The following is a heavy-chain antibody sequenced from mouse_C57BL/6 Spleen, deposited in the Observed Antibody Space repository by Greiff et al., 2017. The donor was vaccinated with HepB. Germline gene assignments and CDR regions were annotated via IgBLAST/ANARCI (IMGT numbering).Heavy chain of an antibody. CDR2: INPNNGGT. CDR1: GYTFTDYN. Sequence: VQLQQSGPELVKPGASVKIPCKASGYTFTDYNMDWVKQSHGKSLEWIGDINPNNGGTIYNQKFKGKATLTVDKSSSTAYMELRSLTSEDTAVYYCARTTVVGPYFDYWGQGTTLTVSS. J-gene: IGHJ2*01. V-gene: IGHV1-18*01. CDR3: ARTTVVGPYFDY. D-gene: IGHD1-1*01.